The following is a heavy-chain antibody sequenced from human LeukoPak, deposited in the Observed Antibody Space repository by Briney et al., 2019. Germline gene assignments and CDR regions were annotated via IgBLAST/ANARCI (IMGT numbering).Heavy chain of an antibody. CDR3: ARVASWGYSYGL. D-gene: IGHD5-18*01. CDR2: ISTSGSYI. J-gene: IGHJ4*02. CDR1: GFTFSDYN. Sequence: GGSLRLACAASGFTFSDYNMHWVRQAPGKGLEWVSSISTSGSYIYYANSMKGRFTISRDNAKNSLYLQMNSLRAEDTAVYYCARVASWGYSYGLWGQGTLVTVSS. V-gene: IGHV3-21*01.